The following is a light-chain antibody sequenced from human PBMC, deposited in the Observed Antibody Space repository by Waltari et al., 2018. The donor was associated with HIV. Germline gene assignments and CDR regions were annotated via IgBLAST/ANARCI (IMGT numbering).Light chain of an antibody. Sequence: EIVLSQSPRTLSLSPGESATLSCRANQTVTSNYLAWYQVKPGQAPRLLIYGASIRATGVPDKFSGSGSGTDFTRTIGRLEPEDFAVYYCHRYDTSPQTFGQGSKVEIK. V-gene: IGKV3-20*01. J-gene: IGKJ2*01. CDR3: HRYDTSPQT. CDR2: GAS. CDR1: QTVTSNY.